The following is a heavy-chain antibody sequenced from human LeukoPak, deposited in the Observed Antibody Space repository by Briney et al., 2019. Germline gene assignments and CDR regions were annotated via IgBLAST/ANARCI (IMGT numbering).Heavy chain of an antibody. V-gene: IGHV3-7*03. J-gene: IGHJ4*01. D-gene: IGHD2-15*01. CDR2: IKEDGSEM. CDR3: AKGSSGGWPYYFDH. CDR1: GFTFSRYW. Sequence: PGGSLRLSCEASGFTFSRYWMSWVRQAPGKGLEWVANIKEDGSEMYCVDSVKGRFTISRDNAKNSLYLQMNSLTAEDTALYYCAKGSSGGWPYYFDHWGQGTLVTVSS.